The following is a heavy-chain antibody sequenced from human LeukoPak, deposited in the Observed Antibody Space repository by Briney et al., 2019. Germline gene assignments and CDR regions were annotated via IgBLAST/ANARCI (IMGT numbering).Heavy chain of an antibody. J-gene: IGHJ5*02. CDR1: GGTFSSYA. V-gene: IGHV1-69*05. D-gene: IGHD6-13*01. CDR3: ARDIGAAAGTRDWFDP. CDR2: IIPIFGTA. Sequence: SVKVSCKASGGTFSSYAISWVRQAPGQGLEWMGGIIPIFGTANYAQKFQGRVTITTDESTSTAYMELSSLRSEDTAVYYCARDIGAAAGTRDWFDPWGQGTLVTVSS.